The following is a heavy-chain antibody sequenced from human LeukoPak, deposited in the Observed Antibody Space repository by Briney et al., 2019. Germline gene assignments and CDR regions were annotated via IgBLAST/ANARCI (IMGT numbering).Heavy chain of an antibody. CDR2: IYYSGST. CDR3: ARHSAFGELLAWFDP. Sequence: SETLSLTCTVSGGSISSSSYYWGWIRQPPGKGLEWIGSIYYSGSTYYNPSLKSRVTISVDTSKNQFSLKLSSVTAADTAVYYCARHSAFGELLAWFDPWGQGTLVTVSS. J-gene: IGHJ5*02. D-gene: IGHD3-10*01. CDR1: GGSISSSSYY. V-gene: IGHV4-39*01.